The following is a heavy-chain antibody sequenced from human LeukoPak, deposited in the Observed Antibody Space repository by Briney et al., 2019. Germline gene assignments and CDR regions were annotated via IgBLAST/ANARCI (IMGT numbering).Heavy chain of an antibody. J-gene: IGHJ4*02. V-gene: IGHV3-30-3*01. CDR2: ISYDGSNK. D-gene: IGHD5-12*01. CDR3: ARMSGGYLFDY. Sequence: GGSLRLSCAASGFTFSSYAMHWVRQAPGKGLEWVAVISYDGSNKYYADSVKGRFTISRDNSKNTLYLQMNSLRAEDTAVYYCARMSGGYLFDYWGQGTLVAVSS. CDR1: GFTFSSYA.